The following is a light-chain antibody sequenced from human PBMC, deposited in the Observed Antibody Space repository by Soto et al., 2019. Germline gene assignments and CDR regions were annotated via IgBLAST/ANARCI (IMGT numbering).Light chain of an antibody. CDR2: GAS. Sequence: EIVLTQSPGTLSLSPGERATLSCRASQSVSSNFLAWYQQKPGQAPRLLIYGASSRAAGIPDRFSGSGSGTDYTLTISRLEPEDVAVYYCQQYDSSRVTFGQGTKVEIK. V-gene: IGKV3-20*01. J-gene: IGKJ1*01. CDR3: QQYDSSRVT. CDR1: QSVSSNF.